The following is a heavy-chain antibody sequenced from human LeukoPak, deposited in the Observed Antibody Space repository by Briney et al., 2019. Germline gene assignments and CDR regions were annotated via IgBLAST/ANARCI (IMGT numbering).Heavy chain of an antibody. D-gene: IGHD3-16*02. V-gene: IGHV1-2*06. J-gene: IGHJ4*02. Sequence: ASVKVSCKASGYTFTGYYMHWVRQAPGQGLEWMGRINPNSGGTNYAQKFQGRVTMTRDTSISTAYMELSRLRSDDTAVYYCARGGYYDYVWGSYRYFDYWGQGNPGHRLL. CDR2: INPNSGGT. CDR1: GYTFTGYY. CDR3: ARGGYYDYVWGSYRYFDY.